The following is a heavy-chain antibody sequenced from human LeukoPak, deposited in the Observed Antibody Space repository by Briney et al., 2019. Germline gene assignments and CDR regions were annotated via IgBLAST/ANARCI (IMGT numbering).Heavy chain of an antibody. Sequence: PSETLSLTYTVSGGSISSYYWSWIRQPPGKGLEWIGYIYYSGSTNYNPSLKSRVTISVDTSKNQFSLKLSSVTAADTAVYYCARGEGITGTNAWFDPWGQGTLVTVSS. D-gene: IGHD1-7*01. J-gene: IGHJ5*02. CDR3: ARGEGITGTNAWFDP. CDR1: GGSISSYY. V-gene: IGHV4-59*01. CDR2: IYYSGST.